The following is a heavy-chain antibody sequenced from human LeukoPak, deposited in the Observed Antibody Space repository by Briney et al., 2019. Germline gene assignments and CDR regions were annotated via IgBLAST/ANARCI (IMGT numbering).Heavy chain of an antibody. Sequence: PGGSLRLSCAASGFTFSSYGMHWVRQAPGKGLEWVAVISYDGSNKYYADSVKGRFTISRDNSKNTLYLQMNSLRAEDTAVYYCAKDKGSRYYYGMDVWGQGTTVTVSS. V-gene: IGHV3-30*18. CDR3: AKDKGSRYYYGMDV. D-gene: IGHD6-19*01. CDR1: GFTFSSYG. CDR2: ISYDGSNK. J-gene: IGHJ6*02.